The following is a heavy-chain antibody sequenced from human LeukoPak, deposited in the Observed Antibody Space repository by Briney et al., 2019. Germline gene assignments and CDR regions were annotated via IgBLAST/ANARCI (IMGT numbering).Heavy chain of an antibody. V-gene: IGHV1-2*02. CDR2: INPNSGGT. D-gene: IGHD1/OR15-1a*01. CDR1: VYTFTGYY. CDR3: ARDGTAGVDY. Sequence: ASVKVSCQASVYTFTGYYMHWLRQAPGQGLGWMGWINPNSGGTNSAQKFRGRVTMTRDTSISTAYMGLSRLRSDDTAVYYCARDGTAGVDYWGQGTLVTVSS. J-gene: IGHJ4*02.